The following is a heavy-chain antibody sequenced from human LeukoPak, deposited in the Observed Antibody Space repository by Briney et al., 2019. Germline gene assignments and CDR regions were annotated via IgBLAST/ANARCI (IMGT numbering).Heavy chain of an antibody. CDR3: AKDLAYSSGWYDAFDI. V-gene: IGHV3-33*06. CDR2: IWYDGSNK. CDR1: GFTFSSYG. D-gene: IGHD6-19*01. J-gene: IGHJ3*02. Sequence: PGGSLRLSCAASGFTFSSYGMHWARQAPGKGLEWVAVIWYDGSNKYYADSVKGRFTISRDNSKNTLYLQMNSLRAEDTAVYYCAKDLAYSSGWYDAFDIWGQGTMVTVSS.